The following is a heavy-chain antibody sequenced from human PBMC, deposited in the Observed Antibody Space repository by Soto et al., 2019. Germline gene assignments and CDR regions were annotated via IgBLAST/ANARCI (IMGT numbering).Heavy chain of an antibody. Sequence: HVHLVQSGAEVKKPGASVKVSCKGSGYDFTTYGITWVRQAPGQGLEWMAWISAHNGNTDYAQKLQGRVTVTRDTSTSTAYMELRSLRSDDTAVYYCARGRDGDYWGQGALVTVSS. CDR3: ARGRDGDY. D-gene: IGHD6-6*01. CDR1: GYDFTTYG. CDR2: ISAHNGNT. V-gene: IGHV1-18*01. J-gene: IGHJ4*02.